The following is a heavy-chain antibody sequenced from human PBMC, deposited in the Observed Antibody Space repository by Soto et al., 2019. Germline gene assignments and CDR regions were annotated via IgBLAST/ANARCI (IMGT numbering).Heavy chain of an antibody. Sequence: PGGSLRLSCAASGFTFSTYSMNWVRQAPGKGLEWVSYISSSSSTIFYTDSVKGRFTVSRDNAKNSLYLQMNSLRAEDTAVYYCARDFIEQVGGNRPGYAFDIWGQGTMVTVSS. CDR1: GFTFSTYS. D-gene: IGHD6-13*01. CDR2: ISSSSSTI. V-gene: IGHV3-48*01. CDR3: ARDFIEQVGGNRPGYAFDI. J-gene: IGHJ3*02.